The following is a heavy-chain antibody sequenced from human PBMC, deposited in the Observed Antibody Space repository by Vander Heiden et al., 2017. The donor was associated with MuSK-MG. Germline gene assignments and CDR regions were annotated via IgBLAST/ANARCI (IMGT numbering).Heavy chain of an antibody. V-gene: IGHV3-33*06. Sequence: QVQLVESGGGVVQPGRSLRLSCAASGLIFTGYGMHWVRQAPGKGLEWVAGIWYDGSNKYYADSVKGRFTISRDNSNNTLYLQMNSLRAEDTAVYHCVKDSPDGGTFDSWGQGTLVTVSA. CDR1: GLIFTGYG. CDR3: VKDSPDGGTFDS. J-gene: IGHJ4*02. CDR2: IWYDGSNK.